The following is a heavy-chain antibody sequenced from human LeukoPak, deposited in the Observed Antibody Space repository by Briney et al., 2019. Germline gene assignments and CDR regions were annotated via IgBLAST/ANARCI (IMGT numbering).Heavy chain of an antibody. D-gene: IGHD3-10*01. V-gene: IGHV1-8*01. Sequence: GASVKVSCKASGYTFTTYGINWVRQATGQGLEWMGWVNPNSGNTGYAQKFQGRVTMTRNTSMSTAYMELSSLRSEDTAVYYCARANYYGSGKKDLDYWGQGTLVTVSS. J-gene: IGHJ4*02. CDR3: ARANYYGSGKKDLDY. CDR1: GYTFTTYG. CDR2: VNPNSGNT.